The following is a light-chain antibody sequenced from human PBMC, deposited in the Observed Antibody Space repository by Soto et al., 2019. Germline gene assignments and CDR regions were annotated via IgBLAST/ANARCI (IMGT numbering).Light chain of an antibody. V-gene: IGKV1-8*01. J-gene: IGKJ1*01. CDR3: QHYYSSPPR. CDR2: GAS. Sequence: AIRMTQFPSSFSASIGDRVTITCRASHDITSSLAWYQHIQGRAPKLLISGASNLQFGVPSRFSGSGSGPDFPLTISSLQSEDFATYYCQHYYSSPPRFGQGTRVEMK. CDR1: HDITSS.